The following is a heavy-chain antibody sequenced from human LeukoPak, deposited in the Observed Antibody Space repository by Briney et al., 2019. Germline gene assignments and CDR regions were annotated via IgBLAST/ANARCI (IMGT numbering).Heavy chain of an antibody. J-gene: IGHJ4*02. D-gene: IGHD6-13*01. Sequence: GGSLRLSCAASGFTFGIYWMSWVRQAPGKGLEWVAHINQDGSEKYYVDSVKGRFTISRDNAENSLYLQMNSLRAEDTAVYYCARYSSSRNFDYWGQGTLVTVSS. V-gene: IGHV3-7*04. CDR2: INQDGSEK. CDR1: GFTFGIYW. CDR3: ARYSSSRNFDY.